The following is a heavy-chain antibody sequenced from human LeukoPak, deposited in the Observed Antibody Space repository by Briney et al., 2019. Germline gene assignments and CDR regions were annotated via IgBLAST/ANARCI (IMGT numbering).Heavy chain of an antibody. Sequence: GRSLRLSCAASGFSFSTYGMHWVRQAPGKGLEWVTVISYDGSDKYYADSVKGRFTISRDNSRNTLYLQMNSLRVEDTAVYYCAKVVGTFTLDYWGQGTLVTVSS. J-gene: IGHJ4*02. D-gene: IGHD1-26*01. CDR1: GFSFSTYG. V-gene: IGHV3-30*18. CDR3: AKVVGTFTLDY. CDR2: ISYDGSDK.